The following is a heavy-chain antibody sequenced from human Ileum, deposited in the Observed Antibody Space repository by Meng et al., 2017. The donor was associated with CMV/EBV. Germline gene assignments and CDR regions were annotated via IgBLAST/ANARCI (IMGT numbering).Heavy chain of an antibody. CDR2: ISGDGSDL. D-gene: IGHD1-26*01. V-gene: IGHV3-11*04. CDR3: VRDILRVGITYYFDY. CDR1: GFPFSNYY. Sequence: GGSLRLSCAASGFPFSNYYMSWIRLAPGKGLEWISYISGDGSDLFYGDSVRGRFTISRENAKNSLYLQLNSLRVEDTAVYYCVRDILRVGITYYFDYWGQGTLVTVSS. J-gene: IGHJ4*02.